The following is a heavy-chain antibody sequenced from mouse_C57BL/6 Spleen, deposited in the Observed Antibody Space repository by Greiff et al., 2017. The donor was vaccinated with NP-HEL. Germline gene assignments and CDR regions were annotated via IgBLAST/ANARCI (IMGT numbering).Heavy chain of an antibody. CDR1: GYTFTSYW. CDR3: ARSYYGSSYGY. J-gene: IGHJ3*01. D-gene: IGHD1-1*01. V-gene: IGHV1-69*01. Sequence: VQLQQPGAELVMPGASVKLSCKASGYTFTSYWMHWVKQRPGQGLEWIGEIDPSDSYTNYNQKFKGKSTLTVDKSSSTAYMQLSSLTSEDSAVYYCARSYYGSSYGYWGQGTLVTVSA. CDR2: IDPSDSYT.